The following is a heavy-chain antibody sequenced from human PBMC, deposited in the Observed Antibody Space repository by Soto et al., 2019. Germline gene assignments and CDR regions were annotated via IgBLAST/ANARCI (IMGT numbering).Heavy chain of an antibody. D-gene: IGHD6-13*01. J-gene: IGHJ4*02. Sequence: LRLSCAASGFTFSSYGMHWVRQAPGKGLEWVAVIWYDGSNKYYADSVKGRFTISRDNSKNTLYLQMNSLRAEDTAVYYCARDPLYSSSSSSSSWYPNFDYWGQGTLVTVSS. CDR2: IWYDGSNK. V-gene: IGHV3-33*01. CDR3: ARDPLYSSSSSSSSWYPNFDY. CDR1: GFTFSSYG.